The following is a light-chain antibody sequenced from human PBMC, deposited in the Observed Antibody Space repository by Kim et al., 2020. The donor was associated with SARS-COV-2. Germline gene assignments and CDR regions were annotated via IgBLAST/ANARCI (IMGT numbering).Light chain of an antibody. Sequence: ASVGDIVTITCRASKSISSYLNWYQQKPGKAPKLLIYAASSLQSWVPSRFSGSGSGTDFTLTISSLQPEDFATYYCQQSYSTPRTFGQVTKVDIK. CDR3: QQSYSTPRT. J-gene: IGKJ1*01. V-gene: IGKV1-39*01. CDR1: KSISSY. CDR2: AAS.